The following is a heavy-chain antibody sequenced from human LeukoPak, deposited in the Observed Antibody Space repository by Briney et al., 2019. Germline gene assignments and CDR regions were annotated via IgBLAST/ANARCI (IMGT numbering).Heavy chain of an antibody. J-gene: IGHJ3*02. V-gene: IGHV4-59*01. CDR1: GGSISSYY. CDR2: IYYSGST. CDR3: ARDLYYGVGPNVCDAFGI. D-gene: IGHD3-3*01. Sequence: PSETLSLTCIVSGGSISSYYWSWIRQPPGKGLEWIGYIYYSGSTNYNPSLKSRVTISVDTSKNQFSLKLSSVTAADTAVYYCARDLYYGVGPNVCDAFGIWGQGTMVTVSS.